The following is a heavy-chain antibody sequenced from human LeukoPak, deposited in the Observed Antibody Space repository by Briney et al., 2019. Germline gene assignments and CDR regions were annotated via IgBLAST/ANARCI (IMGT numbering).Heavy chain of an antibody. J-gene: IGHJ2*01. Sequence: GGSLRLSCAASGFTFSNAWMNWVRQAPGKGLEWVGRIKTKSDGGTTDYTAPVKGRFTISRDDSKNTLYLQMHSLKIEDTAMYYCAGDYDHFDVWGRGTLVTVSS. CDR2: IKTKSDGGTT. D-gene: IGHD4-17*01. CDR1: GFTFSNAW. V-gene: IGHV3-15*01. CDR3: AGDYDHFDV.